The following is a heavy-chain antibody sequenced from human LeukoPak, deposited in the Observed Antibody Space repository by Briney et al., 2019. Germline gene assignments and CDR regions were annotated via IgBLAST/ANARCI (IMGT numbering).Heavy chain of an antibody. CDR1: GFTFSSYE. CDR2: ISSSGSTI. D-gene: IGHD2-2*01. Sequence: GGSLRLSCAASGFTFSSYEMNWVRQAPGKGLEWVSYISSSGSTIYYADSVKGRFTISRDNAKNSLYLQMNTLRAEDTAVYYCPRVEEYCSSTSCSEGDYWGQGTLVTVSS. J-gene: IGHJ4*02. CDR3: PRVEEYCSSTSCSEGDY. V-gene: IGHV3-48*03.